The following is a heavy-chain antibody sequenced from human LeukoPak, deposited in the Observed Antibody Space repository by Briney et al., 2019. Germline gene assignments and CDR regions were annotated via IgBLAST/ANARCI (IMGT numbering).Heavy chain of an antibody. CDR1: GDSIRTSSF. Sequence: PSGTLSLTCLVSGDSIRTSSFWGLIRQPPGMGLEWIASASYSGINYYNPSLRSRVIVSADTSKNQFSLRLTSVTAADTAVYYCARRGGHSWDVGNWFDPWGQGILVTVSS. J-gene: IGHJ5*02. V-gene: IGHV4-39*01. CDR3: ARRGGHSWDVGNWFDP. D-gene: IGHD6-13*01. CDR2: ASYSGIN.